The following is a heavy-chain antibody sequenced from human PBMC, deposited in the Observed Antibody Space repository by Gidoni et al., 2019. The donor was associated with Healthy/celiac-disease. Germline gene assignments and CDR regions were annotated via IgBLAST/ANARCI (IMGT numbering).Heavy chain of an antibody. CDR2: ISGSGGST. CDR3: AKDDSSSWLFDY. Sequence: EVQLLESGGGLVQPGGSLRLLCAASGFPFSSYAMSWVRQAPGKGLEWVSAISGSGGSTYYADSVKGRFTISRDNSKNTLYLQMNSLRAEDTAVYYCAKDDSSSWLFDYWGQGTLVTVSS. J-gene: IGHJ4*02. CDR1: GFPFSSYA. D-gene: IGHD6-13*01. V-gene: IGHV3-23*01.